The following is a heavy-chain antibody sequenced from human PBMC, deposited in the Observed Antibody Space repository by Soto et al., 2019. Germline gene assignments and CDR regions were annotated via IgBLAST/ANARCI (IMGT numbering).Heavy chain of an antibody. D-gene: IGHD1-26*01. J-gene: IGHJ4*02. Sequence: ELQLVESGGGLVQPGGSLRLSCAASGFTFSSYWVYWVRQAPGKGLVWVSRIKTDGSITSYADSVKGRFTVSRDNARDTLYLHMNSLRAEDTAVYYCAKDASSVPEYWGQGTLVIVSS. CDR2: IKTDGSIT. V-gene: IGHV3-74*01. CDR1: GFTFSSYW. CDR3: AKDASSVPEY.